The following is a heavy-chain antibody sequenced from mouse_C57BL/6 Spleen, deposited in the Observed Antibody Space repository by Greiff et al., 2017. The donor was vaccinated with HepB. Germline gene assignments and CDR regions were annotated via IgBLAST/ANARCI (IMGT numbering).Heavy chain of an antibody. J-gene: IGHJ2*01. Sequence: DVMLVESGGGLVKPGGSLKLSCAASGFTFSSYAMSWVRQTPEKRLEWVATISDGGSYTYYPDNVKGRFTISRDNAKNNLYLQMSHLKSEDTAMYYCAREGLGFDYWGQGTTLTVSS. D-gene: IGHD4-1*01. CDR1: GFTFSSYA. CDR2: ISDGGSYT. V-gene: IGHV5-4*01. CDR3: AREGLGFDY.